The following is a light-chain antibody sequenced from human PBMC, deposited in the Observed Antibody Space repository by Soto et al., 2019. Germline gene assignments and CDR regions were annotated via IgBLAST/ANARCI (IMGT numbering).Light chain of an antibody. V-gene: IGLV2-8*01. CDR2: EVN. CDR1: SSDVGGNDY. J-gene: IGLJ2*01. Sequence: QSALTQPPSASGSPGQSVTFSCTGTSSDVGGNDYLSWYQQHPGKAPKLMIYEVNKRPSGVPDRFSGSKSGNTASLTVSGLQAEDEADYYCQSYDPTLRTSLFGGGTKLTVL. CDR3: QSYDPTLRTSL.